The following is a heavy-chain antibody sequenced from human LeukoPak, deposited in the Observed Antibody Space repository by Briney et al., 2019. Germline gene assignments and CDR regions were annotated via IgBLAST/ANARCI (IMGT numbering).Heavy chain of an antibody. CDR3: ARDSSGSYSRFDY. Sequence: PGGSLRLSCGASGFSFSDYGMNWVRQAPGERLEWVSSISSLSNNIYYTDSVKGRFTISRDNAKNSLYLLMNSLRVEDTAVYYCARDSSGSYSRFDYWGQGTLVNVSS. V-gene: IGHV3-21*04. CDR2: ISSLSNNI. J-gene: IGHJ4*02. CDR1: GFSFSDYG. D-gene: IGHD1-26*01.